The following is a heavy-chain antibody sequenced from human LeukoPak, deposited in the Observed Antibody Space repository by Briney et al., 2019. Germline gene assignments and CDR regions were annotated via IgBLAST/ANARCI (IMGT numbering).Heavy chain of an antibody. CDR1: GGSFSDYY. Sequence: PSETLSLTCAVYGGSFSDYYWSWIRQPPGKGLEWIGEINHSGSTNYNPSLKSRVTISVDTSKNQFSLKPSSVTAADTAVYYCAREAITMVRGYDIWGQGTMVTVSS. D-gene: IGHD3-10*01. CDR2: INHSGST. J-gene: IGHJ3*02. V-gene: IGHV4-34*01. CDR3: AREAITMVRGYDI.